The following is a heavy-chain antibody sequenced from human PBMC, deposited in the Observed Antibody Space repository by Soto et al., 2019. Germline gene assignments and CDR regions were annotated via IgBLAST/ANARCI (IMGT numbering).Heavy chain of an antibody. CDR1: GYIFVNYG. CDR2: ISPYSGNT. J-gene: IGHJ6*02. Sequence: QVQLVQSGDEVRKPGSSVKVSCKASGYIFVNYGIAWVRQAPGQGLEWMGWISPYSGNTHYASKVQGRLTMAPXNXTATAYMDVGGLTSNDTAVYYCAMVDNFVTPTPQDVWGQGTTVTVSS. D-gene: IGHD3-16*02. CDR3: AMVDNFVTPTPQDV. V-gene: IGHV1-18*01.